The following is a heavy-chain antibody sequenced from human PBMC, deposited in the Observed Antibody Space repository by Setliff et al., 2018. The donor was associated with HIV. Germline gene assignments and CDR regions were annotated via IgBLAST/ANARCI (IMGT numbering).Heavy chain of an antibody. CDR3: ARDGGYSSSPGAFDI. D-gene: IGHD6-13*01. Sequence: SVKVSCKASGYTFTDYYMHWVRQAPRQGLEWMGWIIPIFGTANYAQKFQGRVTITADESTSTAYMELSSLRSEDTAVYYCARDGGYSSSPGAFDIWGQGTMVTVSS. CDR2: IIPIFGTA. CDR1: GYTFTDYY. V-gene: IGHV1-69*13. J-gene: IGHJ3*02.